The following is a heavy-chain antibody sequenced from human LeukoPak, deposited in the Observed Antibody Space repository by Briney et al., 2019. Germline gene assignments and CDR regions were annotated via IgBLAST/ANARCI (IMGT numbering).Heavy chain of an antibody. Sequence: GGSLRLSCAASGFTFSSYAMSWVRQAPGKGLEWVSYISSSGSTIYYADSVKGRFTISRDNAKNSLYLQMNSLRAEDTAVYYCASVTGGGYSYGYLFDYWGQGTLVTVSS. V-gene: IGHV3-48*04. D-gene: IGHD5-18*01. J-gene: IGHJ4*02. CDR1: GFTFSSYA. CDR2: ISSSGSTI. CDR3: ASVTGGGYSYGYLFDY.